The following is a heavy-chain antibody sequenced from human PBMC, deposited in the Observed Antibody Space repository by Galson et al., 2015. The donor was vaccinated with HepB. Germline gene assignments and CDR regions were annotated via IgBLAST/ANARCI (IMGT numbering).Heavy chain of an antibody. V-gene: IGHV3-11*06. CDR3: ARGVVATIHDY. J-gene: IGHJ4*02. CDR2: ISSSSSYT. D-gene: IGHD5-12*01. Sequence: SLRLSCAASGFTFSDYYMSWIRQAPGKGLEWVSYISSSSSYTNYADSVKGRFTISRDNAKNSLYLQMNSLRAEDTAVYYCARGVVATIHDYWGQGTLVTVSS. CDR1: GFTFSDYY.